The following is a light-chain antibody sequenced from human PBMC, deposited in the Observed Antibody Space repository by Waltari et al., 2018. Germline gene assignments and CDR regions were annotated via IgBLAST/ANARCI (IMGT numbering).Light chain of an antibody. CDR1: QDIYNY. J-gene: IGKJ2*03. CDR3: QQYENFPYS. Sequence: DVQLTQSPSSLSASVGDRVTITCQARQDIYNYLNWFQQKPVKAPKLLIYDASNLETGVPSRFSGSRSGTDFTFTISSLQPEDVATYYCQQYENFPYSFGQGTKLEIK. CDR2: DAS. V-gene: IGKV1-33*01.